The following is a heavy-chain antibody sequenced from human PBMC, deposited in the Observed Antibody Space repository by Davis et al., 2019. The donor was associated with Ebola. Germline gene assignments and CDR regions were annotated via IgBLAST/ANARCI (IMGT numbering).Heavy chain of an antibody. V-gene: IGHV3-66*01. CDR1: GFTVSSNY. CDR3: AKSIVGTFGFDY. CDR2: IYSGGST. Sequence: GGSLRLSCAASGFTVSSNYMSWVRQAPGKGLEWVSVIYSGGSTYYADSVKGRFTISRDNSKNTLYLQMNSLRAEDTAVYYCAKSIVGTFGFDYWGQGTLVTVSS. D-gene: IGHD3-16*01. J-gene: IGHJ4*02.